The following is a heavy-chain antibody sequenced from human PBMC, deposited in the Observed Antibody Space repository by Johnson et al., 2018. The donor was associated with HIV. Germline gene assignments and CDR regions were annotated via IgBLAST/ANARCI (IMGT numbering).Heavy chain of an antibody. D-gene: IGHD3-9*01. CDR1: GFTFSSYG. V-gene: IGHV3-30*18. Sequence: QVTLVESGGGVVQPGRSLRLSCAASGFTFSSYGMHWVRQAPGKGLEWVAVISYDGSNKYYADSVKGRFTISRDNSKNTLSLQMSSLRAEDTAVYYCAKDLRVFDWFNAYDAFDIWGQGTMVTVSS. J-gene: IGHJ3*02. CDR3: AKDLRVFDWFNAYDAFDI. CDR2: ISYDGSNK.